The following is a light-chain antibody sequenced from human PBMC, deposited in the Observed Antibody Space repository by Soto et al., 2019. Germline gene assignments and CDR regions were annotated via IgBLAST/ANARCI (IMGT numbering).Light chain of an antibody. CDR3: QQYNNWPRT. CDR2: GAS. Sequence: EIVMTQSPATLSVSPGERATLSCRASQSVSSNLAWYQQKPGQAPRLLIYGASTRATGTPARFSVSGSGTEFTLTISSLQSEDFAVYYCQQYNNWPRTFGQGTKVDIK. V-gene: IGKV3-15*01. J-gene: IGKJ1*01. CDR1: QSVSSN.